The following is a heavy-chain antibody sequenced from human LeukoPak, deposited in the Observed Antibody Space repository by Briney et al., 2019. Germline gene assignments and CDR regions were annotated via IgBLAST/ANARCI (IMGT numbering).Heavy chain of an antibody. CDR3: ARDPFYYDAACSDDY. CDR1: EFTFNSYN. CDR2: NSNGSTYI. J-gene: IGHJ4*02. Sequence: GGSVTLSCGASEFTFNSYNFNWIRQPPGGRLEWVSSNSNGSTYIYYSDSVKGRFTVSRDNAKNSLFLQMNNLRAEDTAVYYCARDPFYYDAACSDDYWGQGTLVTVSS. D-gene: IGHD3-16*01. V-gene: IGHV3-21*01.